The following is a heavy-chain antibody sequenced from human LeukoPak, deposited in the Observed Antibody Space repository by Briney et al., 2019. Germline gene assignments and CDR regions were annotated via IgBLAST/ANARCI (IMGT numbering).Heavy chain of an antibody. V-gene: IGHV3-23*01. Sequence: GGSLRLSCAGSGFTFNSDSMNWVRQAPGKGLEWVSGISGSGGSTYSADSVKGRFTISRDNSKKTVYLQMNSLRAEDTAVYYCAKDRGLVGSTPSNFDYWGQGTPVTVSS. CDR2: ISGSGGST. D-gene: IGHD1-26*01. CDR1: GFTFNSDS. J-gene: IGHJ4*02. CDR3: AKDRGLVGSTPSNFDY.